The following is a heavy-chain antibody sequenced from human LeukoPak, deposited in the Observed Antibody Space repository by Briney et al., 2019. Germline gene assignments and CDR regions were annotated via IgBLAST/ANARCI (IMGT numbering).Heavy chain of an antibody. Sequence: ASVKVSGKASGYTFTSYYMHWVRQAPGQGLEWMGIINPSGGSTSYAQKFQGRVTMTRDTSTSTVYMELSSLRSEDTAVYYCARNYGAYPHFDYWGQGTLVTVSS. CDR2: INPSGGST. CDR1: GYTFTSYY. V-gene: IGHV1-46*01. D-gene: IGHD4-17*01. J-gene: IGHJ4*02. CDR3: ARNYGAYPHFDY.